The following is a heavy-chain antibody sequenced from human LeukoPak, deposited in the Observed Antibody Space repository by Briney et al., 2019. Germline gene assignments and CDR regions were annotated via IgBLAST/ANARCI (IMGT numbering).Heavy chain of an antibody. V-gene: IGHV3-11*01. CDR3: ARDQYGLGYGSLFDY. CDR2: ISSSGIPI. Sequence: GGSLRLSCAASGFTFSGYYMTWIRQAPGKGLEWVSYISSSGIPIYYADSVEGRFTISRDNPKKSLYLEMNRLRAEDTAVYYCARDQYGLGYGSLFDYWGQGTLVTVSS. D-gene: IGHD3-10*01. CDR1: GFTFSGYY. J-gene: IGHJ4*02.